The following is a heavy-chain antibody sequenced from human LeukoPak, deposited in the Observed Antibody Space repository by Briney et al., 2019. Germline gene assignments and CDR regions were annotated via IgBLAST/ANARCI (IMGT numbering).Heavy chain of an antibody. CDR2: IYYSGST. CDR3: ARDRYYDSSGHYGRSSGSLYYMDV. Sequence: SETQSLTCTVSGGSISSSSYYWGWIRQPPGKGLEWIGSIYYSGSTYYNPSLKRRATISVGTSKNQSSLKLSSVTHADAAVYYCARDRYYDSSGHYGRSSGSLYYMDVWGKGTTVTVSS. V-gene: IGHV4-39*07. J-gene: IGHJ6*03. D-gene: IGHD3-22*01. CDR1: GGSISSSSYY.